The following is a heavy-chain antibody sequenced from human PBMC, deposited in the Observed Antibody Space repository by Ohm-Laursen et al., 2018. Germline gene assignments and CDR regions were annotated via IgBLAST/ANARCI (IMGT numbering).Heavy chain of an antibody. CDR2: MSAGGGSA. Sequence: SLRLSCAASGFTFSSYSMIWVRQAPGKGLEWVSGMSAGGGSAYYADSVKGRFTISRDDSKDTLYLQMNSLKAEDTAVYSCARCMRLSRDGVDYWGQGTMVTVSS. CDR3: ARCMRLSRDGVDY. CDR1: GFTFSSYS. V-gene: IGHV3-23*01. J-gene: IGHJ4*02. D-gene: IGHD5-24*01.